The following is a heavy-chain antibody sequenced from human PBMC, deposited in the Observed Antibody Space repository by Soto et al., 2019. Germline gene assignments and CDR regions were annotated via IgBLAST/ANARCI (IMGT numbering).Heavy chain of an antibody. Sequence: PGGSLRLSCEGSGFTFSDYYISWIRQAPGKGLEWISYSSNSGTFSRYADSAKGRFSISRDNTKNLLYLQMNSLRAEDTAVYYCARSGDNYNRLDYWGQGTPVTVS. CDR2: SSNSGTFS. V-gene: IGHV3-11*06. D-gene: IGHD1-1*01. CDR3: ARSGDNYNRLDY. CDR1: GFTFSDYY. J-gene: IGHJ4*02.